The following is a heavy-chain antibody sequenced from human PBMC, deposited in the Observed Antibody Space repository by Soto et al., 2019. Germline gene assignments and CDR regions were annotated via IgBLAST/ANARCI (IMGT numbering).Heavy chain of an antibody. CDR3: AREYGYDSSGARWYYFDY. Sequence: GGSLRLSCAASGFTVSSNYMSWVRQAPGKGLEWVSLIYSGGSTYYADSVKGRLTISRDNSKNTLYLQMNSLRAEDTAVYYCAREYGYDSSGARWYYFDYWGRGTLVTV. J-gene: IGHJ4*02. CDR1: GFTVSSNY. CDR2: IYSGGST. D-gene: IGHD3-22*01. V-gene: IGHV3-53*01.